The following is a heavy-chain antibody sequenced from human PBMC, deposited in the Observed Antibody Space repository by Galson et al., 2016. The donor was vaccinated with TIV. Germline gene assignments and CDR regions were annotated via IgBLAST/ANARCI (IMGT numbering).Heavy chain of an antibody. V-gene: IGHV1-69*13. CDR1: GGTFSTYV. Sequence: SVKVSCKASGGTFSTYVINWVRQAPGQGLEWMGGIIPLFGTTNYAQKFQGRVTISADESTGTAYMELSSLRSEDTAVFYCATDRNTALDTYRYYYGMDVWGPGTTVTVSS. D-gene: IGHD5-18*01. J-gene: IGHJ6*02. CDR3: ATDRNTALDTYRYYYGMDV. CDR2: IIPLFGTT.